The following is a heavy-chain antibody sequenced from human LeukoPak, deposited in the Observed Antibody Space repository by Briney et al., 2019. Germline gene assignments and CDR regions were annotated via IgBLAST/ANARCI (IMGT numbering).Heavy chain of an antibody. D-gene: IGHD5-24*01. J-gene: IGHJ4*02. CDR2: ISYDGSNK. V-gene: IGHV3-30-3*01. Sequence: WVRQAPGKGLEWVAVISYDGSNKYYADSVKGRFTISRDNSKNTLYLQMNSLRADDTAVYYCARDPSRVEMATTIPWYFDYWGQGTLVTVSS. CDR3: ARDPSRVEMATTIPWYFDY.